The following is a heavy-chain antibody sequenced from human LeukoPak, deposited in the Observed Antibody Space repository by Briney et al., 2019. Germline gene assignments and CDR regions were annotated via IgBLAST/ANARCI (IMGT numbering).Heavy chain of an antibody. CDR3: ARVSYDSPYDY. Sequence: ASVKVSCKASGYTFTSYGIGWVRQAPGRGLEWMGWMNPNSGNTGYAQKFQGRVTMTRNTSISTAYMELSSLRSEDTAVYYCARVSYDSPYDYWGQGTLVTVSS. J-gene: IGHJ4*02. D-gene: IGHD3-3*01. CDR2: MNPNSGNT. V-gene: IGHV1-8*02. CDR1: GYTFTSYG.